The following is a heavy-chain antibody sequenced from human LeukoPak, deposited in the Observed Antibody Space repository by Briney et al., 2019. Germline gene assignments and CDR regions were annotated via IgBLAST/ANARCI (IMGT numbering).Heavy chain of an antibody. D-gene: IGHD4-17*01. CDR3: AKDLLMVTTVTTDFDY. Sequence: GRSLRLSCAASGFTFDDYAMHWVRQAPGKGLEWVSGISWNSGSMGYADSVKGRFTISRDNAKNSLYLQMNSLRAEDTALYYCAKDLLMVTTVTTDFDYWGQGTLVTVSS. CDR2: ISWNSGSM. CDR1: GFTFDDYA. J-gene: IGHJ4*02. V-gene: IGHV3-9*01.